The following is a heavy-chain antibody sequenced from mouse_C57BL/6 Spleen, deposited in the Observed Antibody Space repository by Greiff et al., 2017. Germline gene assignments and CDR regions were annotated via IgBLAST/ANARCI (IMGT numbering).Heavy chain of an antibody. CDR1: GYTFTSYW. Sequence: QVQLQQPGAELVKPGASVKLSCKASGYTFTSYWMHWVKQRPGQGLEWIGMIHPNSGSTNYNEKFKSKATLTVDKSSSTAYMQLSSLTSEDSAVYYCARSGDGYNFEVWGTGTTVTVSS. J-gene: IGHJ1*03. CDR3: ARSGDGYNFEV. CDR2: IHPNSGST. V-gene: IGHV1-64*01. D-gene: IGHD2-3*01.